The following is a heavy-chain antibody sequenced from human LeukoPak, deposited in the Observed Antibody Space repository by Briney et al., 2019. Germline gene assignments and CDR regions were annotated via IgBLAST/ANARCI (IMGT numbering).Heavy chain of an antibody. V-gene: IGHV3-74*01. CDR2: IKSDGTSI. CDR1: GFTFSSHW. CDR3: VRDRTSTYGDQFDF. J-gene: IGHJ4*02. Sequence: GGSLRLSCAASGFTFSSHWMHWVRQAPGQGLEWGSHIKSDGTSISYADSVKGRFTISRDNAKNTLYLQMNSLRAEDTAVYYCVRDRTSTYGDQFDFWGQGTLVAVSS. D-gene: IGHD4-17*01.